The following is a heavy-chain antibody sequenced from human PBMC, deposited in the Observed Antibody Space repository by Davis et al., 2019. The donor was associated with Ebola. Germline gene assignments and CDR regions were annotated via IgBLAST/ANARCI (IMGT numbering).Heavy chain of an antibody. CDR2: INSDESS. Sequence: GESLKISCEASGFTFSSYWMDWVRQAPGKGLVWVSRINSDESSSYADSVKGRFTISRDNAKNSLYLQMNSLRAEDTAVYYCARERGVCYFDYWGQGTLVTVSS. CDR1: GFTFSSYW. CDR3: ARERGVCYFDY. J-gene: IGHJ4*02. D-gene: IGHD2-8*01. V-gene: IGHV3-74*01.